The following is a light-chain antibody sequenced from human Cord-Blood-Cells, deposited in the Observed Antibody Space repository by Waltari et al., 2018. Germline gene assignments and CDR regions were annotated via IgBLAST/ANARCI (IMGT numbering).Light chain of an antibody. J-gene: IGLJ2*01. CDR3: CSYAGSYTVV. CDR1: SSDVGASNY. Sequence: QSALTPPRSVSGSPGQSVTIPCTGPSSDVGASNYVSWYQQHPGKAPNLMIYDVSKRPSGVPDRFSGSKSGNTASLTISGLQAEDEADYYCCSYAGSYTVVFGGGTKLTVL. CDR2: DVS. V-gene: IGLV2-11*01.